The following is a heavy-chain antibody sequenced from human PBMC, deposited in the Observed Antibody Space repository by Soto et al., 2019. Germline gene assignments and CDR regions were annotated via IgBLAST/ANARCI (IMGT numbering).Heavy chain of an antibody. D-gene: IGHD1-26*01. CDR1: GDSVSSRSVT. Sequence: SHTLSLTCAISGDSVSSRSVTWNWIRQSPSRGLEWLGRTYYRSKWYNDYAESVKSRITINPDTSKNQFSLHLNSVTPEDTAVNYCVRLIGNSWLDFWGQGTLVTVSS. V-gene: IGHV6-1*01. J-gene: IGHJ5*01. CDR3: VRLIGNSWLDF. CDR2: TYYRSKWYN.